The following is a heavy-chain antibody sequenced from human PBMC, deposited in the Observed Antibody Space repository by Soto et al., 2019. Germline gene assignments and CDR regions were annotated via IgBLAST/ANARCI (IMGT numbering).Heavy chain of an antibody. CDR1: GFTFSGSA. D-gene: IGHD5-18*01. J-gene: IGHJ6*03. Sequence: PGGSLRLSCAASGFTFSGSAMHWVRQASGKGLEWVGRIRSKANSYATAYAASVKGRFTISRDDSKNTAYLQMNSLKTEDTAVYYCTIGFSATARDYYYYYMDVWGKGTTVTVSS. CDR2: IRSKANSYAT. CDR3: TIGFSATARDYYYYYMDV. V-gene: IGHV3-73*01.